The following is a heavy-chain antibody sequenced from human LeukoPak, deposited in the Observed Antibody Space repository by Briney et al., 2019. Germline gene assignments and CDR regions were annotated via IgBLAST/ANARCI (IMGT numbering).Heavy chain of an antibody. CDR2: IRYDGNNK. D-gene: IGHD6-13*01. CDR1: GFTFRSYG. CDR3: ARGPAAGY. V-gene: IGHV3-30*02. J-gene: IGHJ4*02. Sequence: GGSLRLSCAASGFTFRSYGMHWVRQAPGKGLEWVAFIRYDGNNKYYADSVKGRFTISRDNSKNTVYLQMNSLRAEDTAVYYCARGPAAGYWGQGTLVTVSS.